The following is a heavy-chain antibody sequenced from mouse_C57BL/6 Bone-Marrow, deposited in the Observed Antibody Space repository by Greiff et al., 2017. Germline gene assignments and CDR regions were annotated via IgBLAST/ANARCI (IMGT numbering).Heavy chain of an antibody. CDR2: IDPETGGT. Sequence: QVQLQQSGAELVRPGASVTLSCKASGYTFTDYEMHWVKQTPVHGLEWIGAIDPETGGTAYNQKFKGKAILTADKSSSTAYMELRSLTSEDSAVYDCTRYYYGWYFDVWGTGTTVTVSS. V-gene: IGHV1-15*01. CDR1: GYTFTDYE. J-gene: IGHJ1*03. D-gene: IGHD2-1*01. CDR3: TRYYYGWYFDV.